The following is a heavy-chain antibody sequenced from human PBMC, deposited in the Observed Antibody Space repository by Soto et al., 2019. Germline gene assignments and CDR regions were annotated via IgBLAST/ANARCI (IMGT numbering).Heavy chain of an antibody. J-gene: IGHJ4*02. V-gene: IGHV3-23*01. D-gene: IGHD3-16*01. CDR2: VDGSGGDT. CDR3: AKEIFAAAYSATYAFGL. Sequence: TGPEWVAFVDGSGGDTSYADSVKGRFTISRDNSDNSLYLHRNSLRAEYTGRYFCAKEIFAAAYSATYAFGLWGQRTLVSVSS.